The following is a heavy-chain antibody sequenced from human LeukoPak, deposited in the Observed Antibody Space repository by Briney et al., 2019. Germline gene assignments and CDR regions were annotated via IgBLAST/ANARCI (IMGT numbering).Heavy chain of an antibody. Sequence: SETLSLTCTVSGGSISSGGYYWSWIRQPPGKGLEWIGEINHSGSTNYNPSLKSRVTISVDTSKNQFSLKLSSVTAADTAVYYCARARGFGPYYYDSSGYYYYWGQGTLVTVSS. CDR1: GGSISSGGYY. V-gene: IGHV4-39*07. CDR3: ARARGFGPYYYDSSGYYYY. CDR2: INHSGST. D-gene: IGHD3-22*01. J-gene: IGHJ4*02.